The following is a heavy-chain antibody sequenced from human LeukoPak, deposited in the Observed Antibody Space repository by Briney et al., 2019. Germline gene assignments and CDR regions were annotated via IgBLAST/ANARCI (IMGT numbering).Heavy chain of an antibody. Sequence: SVKVSCKASGGTFSSYAISWVRQAPGQGLEWMGGIIPIFGTANYAQKFQGRVTITADKSTSTAYMELSSLRSEDTAVYYCARDEYYDFWSGYYNLAGYYYYYMDVWGKGTTVTVSS. V-gene: IGHV1-69*06. CDR2: IIPIFGTA. CDR3: ARDEYYDFWSGYYNLAGYYYYYMDV. D-gene: IGHD3-3*01. J-gene: IGHJ6*03. CDR1: GGTFSSYA.